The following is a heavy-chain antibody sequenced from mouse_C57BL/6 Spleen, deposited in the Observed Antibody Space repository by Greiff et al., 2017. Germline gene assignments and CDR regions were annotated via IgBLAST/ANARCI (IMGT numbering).Heavy chain of an antibody. V-gene: IGHV1-5*01. J-gene: IGHJ4*01. CDR1: GYTFTSSW. CDR2: IYPGNSDT. Sequence: VQLQQSGTVLARPGASVKMSCKTSGYTFTSSWMHWVKQRPGQGLAWIGAIYPGNSDTSYNQKFKGKAKLTAVTSASTAYMELSSLTNEDSAVYYCTRSPITTNAMAYWGQGTSVTVSS. CDR3: TRSPITTNAMAY. D-gene: IGHD1-1*01.